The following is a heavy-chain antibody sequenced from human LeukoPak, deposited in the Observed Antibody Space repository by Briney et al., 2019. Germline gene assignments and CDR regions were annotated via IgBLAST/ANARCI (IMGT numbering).Heavy chain of an antibody. CDR1: GFTFSSYA. CDR3: ARDLQDYVWGSYRLAELAY. J-gene: IGHJ4*02. Sequence: GGSLRLSCAASGFTFSSYAMHWVRQAPGKGLEWVAVISYDGSNKYYADSVKGRFTISRDNSKNTLYLQMNSLRAEDTAVYYCARDLQDYVWGSYRLAELAYWSQGTLVTVSS. CDR2: ISYDGSNK. V-gene: IGHV3-30*04. D-gene: IGHD3-16*02.